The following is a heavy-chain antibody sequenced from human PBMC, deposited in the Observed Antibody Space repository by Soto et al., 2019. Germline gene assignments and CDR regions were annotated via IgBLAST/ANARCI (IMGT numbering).Heavy chain of an antibody. CDR2: ISNDGRGK. CDR1: GFTFTTYA. J-gene: IGHJ4*02. CDR3: ARDQCFGGGRSCYYFDF. Sequence: GGSLRLSCAASGFTFTTYAIHWVRQAPGKGLEWVAVISNDGRGKYYADSVKGRFTISRDNSKNTLYLQMNSLRSDDTAVYYCARDQCFGGGRSCYYFDFWGQGTLVTVSS. D-gene: IGHD2-15*01. V-gene: IGHV3-30*04.